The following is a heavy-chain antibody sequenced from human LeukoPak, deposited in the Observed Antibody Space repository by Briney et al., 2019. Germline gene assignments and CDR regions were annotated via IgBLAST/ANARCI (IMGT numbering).Heavy chain of an antibody. CDR2: IDPSDSET. Sequence: GESLKISCKASGYSFTSYWIGWVRQMPGKGLEWMGIIDPSDSETRYTPSFQGQVTISVDKSLTTAYLQWNSPKASDTAMYYCARQTAMGRSGDYWGQGTLVTVSS. J-gene: IGHJ4*02. CDR1: GYSFTSYW. CDR3: ARQTAMGRSGDY. D-gene: IGHD5-18*01. V-gene: IGHV5-51*01.